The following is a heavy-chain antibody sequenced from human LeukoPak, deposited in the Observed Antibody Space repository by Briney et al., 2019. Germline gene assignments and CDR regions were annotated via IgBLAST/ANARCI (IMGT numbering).Heavy chain of an antibody. Sequence: PSETLSLTCTVSGGSISSGDYYWSWIRQPPGKGLEWIGYIYYSGSTYYNPSLKSRVTISVDTSKNQFSLKLNSVTAADTAVYYCARGLMITFGGLPSLAAFDIWGQGTLVTVSS. D-gene: IGHD3-16*01. CDR1: GGSISSGDYY. V-gene: IGHV4-30-4*08. J-gene: IGHJ4*02. CDR3: ARGLMITFGGLPSLAAFDI. CDR2: IYYSGST.